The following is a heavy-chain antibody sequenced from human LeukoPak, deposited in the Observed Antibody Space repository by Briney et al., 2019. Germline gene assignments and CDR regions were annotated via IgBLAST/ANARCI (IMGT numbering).Heavy chain of an antibody. CDR3: ARGYDILTGQVGAFDI. J-gene: IGHJ3*02. CDR2: IYTSGST. CDR1: GGSISSYY. Sequence: SETLSLTCTVSGGSISSYYWSWIRQPAGKGLEWIGRIYTSGSTNYNPSLKSRVTMSVDTSKNQFSLKLSSVTAADTAVYYCARGYDILTGQVGAFDIWGQGTMVTVS. D-gene: IGHD3-9*01. V-gene: IGHV4-4*07.